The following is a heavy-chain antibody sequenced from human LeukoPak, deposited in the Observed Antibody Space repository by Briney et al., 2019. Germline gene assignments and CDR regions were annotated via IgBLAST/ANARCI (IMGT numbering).Heavy chain of an antibody. J-gene: IGHJ3*02. CDR1: GFTFSSYG. CDR3: ARDQYYYDSSGYGAFDI. CDR2: IWYDGSNK. V-gene: IGHV3-33*01. Sequence: GGSRRLSCAASGFTFSSYGMHWVRQAPGKGLEWVAVIWYDGSNKYYADSVKGRFTISRDNSKNTLYLQMNSLRAEDTAVYYCARDQYYYDSSGYGAFDIWGQGTMVTVSS. D-gene: IGHD3-22*01.